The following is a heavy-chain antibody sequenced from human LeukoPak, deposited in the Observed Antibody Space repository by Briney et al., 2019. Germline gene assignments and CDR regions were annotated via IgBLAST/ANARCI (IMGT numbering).Heavy chain of an antibody. Sequence: GGSLRLSCVASGFTLTYFGMHWVRQAPGKGLEWMAVTWANGRDKYYADSIKGRFTISRDNSKNTVYLDMNSLRVEDTAVYYCSMDDDTSSQYSGFHYWRQGTPVTVSS. J-gene: IGHJ4*02. CDR3: SMDDDTSSQYSGFHY. CDR1: GFTLTYFG. D-gene: IGHD2-21*01. V-gene: IGHV3-33*01. CDR2: TWANGRDK.